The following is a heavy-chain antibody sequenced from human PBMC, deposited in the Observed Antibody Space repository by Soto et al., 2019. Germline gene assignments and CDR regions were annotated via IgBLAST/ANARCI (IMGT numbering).Heavy chain of an antibody. CDR2: IYYSGST. V-gene: IGHV4-61*01. D-gene: IGHD4-17*01. CDR3: ARNHDYGDPYYYYGMDV. CDR1: GGSVSSGSYY. Sequence: SETLSLTCTVSGGSVSSGSYYWSWIRQPPGKGLEWIGYIYYSGSTNYNPSLKSRVTISVDTSKNQFSLKLSSVTAADTAVHYCARNHDYGDPYYYYGMDVWGQGTTVTVSS. J-gene: IGHJ6*02.